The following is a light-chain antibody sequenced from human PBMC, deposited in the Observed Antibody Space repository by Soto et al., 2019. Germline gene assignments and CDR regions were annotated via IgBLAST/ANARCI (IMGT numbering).Light chain of an antibody. CDR3: QQYGSSPYT. CDR2: GAS. V-gene: IGKV3-20*01. Sequence: EIVLTQSPGTLSLSPGARATLSCRASQSVSTSSLAWYQQKPGQAPRLLIYGASNRATGIPDRVSASGSGADFTLSISRLEPEDFAMYYCQQYGSSPYTFGQGTKLAIK. J-gene: IGKJ2*01. CDR1: QSVSTSS.